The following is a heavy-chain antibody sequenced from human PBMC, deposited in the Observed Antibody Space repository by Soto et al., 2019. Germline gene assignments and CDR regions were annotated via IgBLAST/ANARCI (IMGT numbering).Heavy chain of an antibody. Sequence: SETLSLTCTVSGGSISSGGYYWSWIRQHPGKGLEWIGYIYYSGSTYYNPSLKSRVNISVDTSKNQFSLKLSSVTAADTAVFYCARFLSGHYDSSGYLDYWGQGTLVTVSS. CDR3: ARFLSGHYDSSGYLDY. V-gene: IGHV4-31*03. CDR2: IYYSGST. CDR1: GGSISSGGYY. J-gene: IGHJ4*02. D-gene: IGHD3-22*01.